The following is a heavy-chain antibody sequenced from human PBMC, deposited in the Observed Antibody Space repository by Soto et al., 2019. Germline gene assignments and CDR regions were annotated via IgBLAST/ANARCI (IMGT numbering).Heavy chain of an antibody. CDR3: ARGYSSGPDS. CDR2: INSDGSTT. Sequence: EVQLVESGGGLVQPGGSLRLSCAASGFTFRDHWMHWVHQAPGKGLVWVSRINSDGSTTTYADSVKGRFTISRDNAKSTLYLQLNSLRAEDTALYYCARGYSSGPDSWGQGTLVTVSS. J-gene: IGHJ4*02. CDR1: GFTFRDHW. V-gene: IGHV3-74*01. D-gene: IGHD6-19*01.